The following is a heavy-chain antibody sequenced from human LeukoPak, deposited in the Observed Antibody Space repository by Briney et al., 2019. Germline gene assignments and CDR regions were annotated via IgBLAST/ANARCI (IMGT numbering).Heavy chain of an antibody. D-gene: IGHD3-22*01. Sequence: GASVKVSCKASGDTFTSYDISWVRQAPGQGLEWMGWISAYNGNTNYAQKLQGRVTMTTDTSTSTAYMELRSLRSDDTAVYYCAREGTFYDSSGYYKGLVFFDYWGQGTLVTVSS. CDR2: ISAYNGNT. V-gene: IGHV1-18*01. CDR3: AREGTFYDSSGYYKGLVFFDY. CDR1: GDTFTSYD. J-gene: IGHJ4*02.